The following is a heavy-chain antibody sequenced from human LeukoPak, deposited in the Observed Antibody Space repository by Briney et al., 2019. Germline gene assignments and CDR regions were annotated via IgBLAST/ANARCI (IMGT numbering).Heavy chain of an antibody. CDR2: IFSGGST. CDR3: ARAFTSGSNWYGYFGL. V-gene: IGHV3-66*01. Sequence: PGGSLRLSCAASGFTVSNNYMSWVRQAPGKGLEWVSVIFSGGSTYYADSVRGRFTISRDTSKNMLYLQMNSLRAEDTAVYHCARAFTSGSNWYGYFGLWGRGTLVTVSS. J-gene: IGHJ2*01. D-gene: IGHD6-13*01. CDR1: GFTVSNNY.